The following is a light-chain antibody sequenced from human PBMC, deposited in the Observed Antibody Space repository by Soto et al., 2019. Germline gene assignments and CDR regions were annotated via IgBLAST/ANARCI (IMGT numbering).Light chain of an antibody. Sequence: QSALTQPPSASVSPGQSVTISCTGTSSDVGGYNYVSWYQQHPGKAPKLMIYEVNKRPSGVPDRFSGSKSCNTASLTVSGLQAEDAADYYCISYAGSNSFVFGTGTKLTVL. CDR2: EVN. CDR1: SSDVGGYNY. V-gene: IGLV2-8*01. CDR3: ISYAGSNSFV. J-gene: IGLJ1*01.